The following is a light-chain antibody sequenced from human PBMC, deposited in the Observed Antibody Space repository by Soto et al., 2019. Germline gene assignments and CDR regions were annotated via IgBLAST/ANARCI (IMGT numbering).Light chain of an antibody. CDR1: SSNIGAGYD. CDR3: QAYDRSLGGFVV. Sequence: QSVLTQPPSVSGAPGQRVTISCTGSSSNIGAGYDVHWYHQLPGTAPKLLISGSNNRPSGVPDRFSGSTSGTSASLAITGLQAEDEGDYYCQAYDRSLGGFVVFGGGTKLTVL. J-gene: IGLJ2*01. CDR2: GSN. V-gene: IGLV1-40*01.